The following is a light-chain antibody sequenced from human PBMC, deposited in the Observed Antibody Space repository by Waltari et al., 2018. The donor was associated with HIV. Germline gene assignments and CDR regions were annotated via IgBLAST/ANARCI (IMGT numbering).Light chain of an antibody. Sequence: DVVMTQSPLSLPVTLGQPASISCRSSLTLLYSDGDTYLNWFHQRPGQSPRRLIYKVSTRDSGVPDRFSGSGSVTDFTLKISRVEAEDVGVYYCMQGIHWPYTFGQGTKLEIK. V-gene: IGKV2-30*01. J-gene: IGKJ2*01. CDR3: MQGIHWPYT. CDR1: LTLLYSDGDTY. CDR2: KVS.